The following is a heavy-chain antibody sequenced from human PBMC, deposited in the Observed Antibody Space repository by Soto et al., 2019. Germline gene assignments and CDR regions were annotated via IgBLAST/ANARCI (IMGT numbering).Heavy chain of an antibody. V-gene: IGHV4-34*12. CDR1: RGSFSGYY. D-gene: IGHD2-2*01. J-gene: IGHJ4*02. CDR3: ARVGQPPSDY. CDR2: IIHTGST. Sequence: SETLSLTCAVSRGSFSGYYWSWVRQFPGKGLEWIGEIIHTGSTNYNPSLKSRVTMSIDTSKREISLKLSSVTAADTAVYYCARVGQPPSDYWGQGTLVTVSS.